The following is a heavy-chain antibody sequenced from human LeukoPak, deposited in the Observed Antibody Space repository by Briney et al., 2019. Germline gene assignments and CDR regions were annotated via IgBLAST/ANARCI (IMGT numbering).Heavy chain of an antibody. CDR3: ARHHGSYYQYFDY. J-gene: IGHJ4*02. CDR2: IYYSGST. Sequence: SETLSLTCTVSGGSISSYYWSWIRQPPGKGLEWIGYIYYSGSTNYNPSLKSRVTISVDTSKNQFSLKLSSVTAADTAVYYCARHHGSYYQYFDYWGQGTLVTVSS. CDR1: GGSISSYY. V-gene: IGHV4-59*08. D-gene: IGHD1-26*01.